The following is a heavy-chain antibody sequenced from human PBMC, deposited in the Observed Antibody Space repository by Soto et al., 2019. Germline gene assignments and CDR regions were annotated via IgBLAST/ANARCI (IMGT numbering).Heavy chain of an antibody. Sequence: SETLSLTCAVSSGSISSSNWWSWVRQPPGKGLEWIGEIYHSGSTNYNPSLKSRVTISVDKSKNQFSLKLSSVTAADTAVYYCASWTPAAAMGRDYWGQGTLVTVSS. D-gene: IGHD6-13*01. J-gene: IGHJ4*02. CDR3: ASWTPAAAMGRDY. CDR1: SGSISSSNW. V-gene: IGHV4-4*02. CDR2: IYHSGST.